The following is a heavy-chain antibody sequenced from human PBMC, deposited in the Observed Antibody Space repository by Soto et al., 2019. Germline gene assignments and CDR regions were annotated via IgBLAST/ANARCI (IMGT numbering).Heavy chain of an antibody. CDR2: ISYDGSNK. CDR3: ARGGDAASYYFDY. CDR1: GFTFSSYA. J-gene: IGHJ4*02. D-gene: IGHD3-10*01. Sequence: GGSLRLSCAASGFTFSSYAMHWVRQAPGKGLEWVAVISYDGSNKYYADSVKGRFTISRDNSKNTLYLQMNSLRAEDTAVYYCARGGDAASYYFDYWGQGTLVTVSS. V-gene: IGHV3-30-3*01.